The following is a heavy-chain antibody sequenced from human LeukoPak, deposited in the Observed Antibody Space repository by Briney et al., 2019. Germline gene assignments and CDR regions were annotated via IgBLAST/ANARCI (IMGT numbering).Heavy chain of an antibody. CDR2: INHNGCT. Sequence: SETLSLTCAVYGGSFSGYYWSWIRQPPGKGLEWIGEINHNGCTNYNPSLKSRVTISVDTSKNQFSLKLSSVTAADTAVYYCARGSIHCSSTSCYNTYFDYWGQGTLVTVSS. V-gene: IGHV4-34*01. CDR1: GGSFSGYY. D-gene: IGHD2-2*02. CDR3: ARGSIHCSSTSCYNTYFDY. J-gene: IGHJ4*02.